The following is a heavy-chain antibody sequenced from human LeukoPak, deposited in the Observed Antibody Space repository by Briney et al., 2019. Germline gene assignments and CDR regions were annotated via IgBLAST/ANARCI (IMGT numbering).Heavy chain of an antibody. Sequence: SETLSLTCTVSGGSISSYYWSWIRQPPGKGLGWIGYIYYSGSTNYNPSLKSRVTISVDTSKNQFSLKLSSVTAADTAVYYCASSSIVVVPAAIRGYYFDYWGQGTLVTVSS. V-gene: IGHV4-59*08. CDR2: IYYSGST. CDR3: ASSSIVVVPAAIRGYYFDY. D-gene: IGHD2-2*01. CDR1: GGSISSYY. J-gene: IGHJ4*02.